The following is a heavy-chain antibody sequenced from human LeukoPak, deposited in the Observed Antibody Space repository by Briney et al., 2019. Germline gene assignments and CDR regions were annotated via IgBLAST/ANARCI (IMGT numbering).Heavy chain of an antibody. V-gene: IGHV5-51*01. D-gene: IGHD5-12*01. CDR2: IYRGVSDT. J-gene: IGHJ4*02. CDR1: GYSFTSFW. Sequence: GESLKISCKGSGYSFTSFWIGWVRQMPGKGLGWMGIIYRGVSDTSYRPFFQAEVTISANKSISTAYLQWSSLKATDIAMYYCARYRGSGNDYFDYWAREPWSPSPQ. CDR3: ARYRGSGNDYFDY.